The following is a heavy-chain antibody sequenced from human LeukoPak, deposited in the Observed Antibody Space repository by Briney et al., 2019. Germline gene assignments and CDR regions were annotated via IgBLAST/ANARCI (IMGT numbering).Heavy chain of an antibody. CDR3: ARDYDLRY. Sequence: LRLSCAASGFTFSSYAMSWVRQPPGKGLEWVGYISYSGSTYYNPSLKSRVMISVDTSKNQFSLKLSSVTAADTAVYYCARDYDLRYWGQGTLVTVSS. V-gene: IGHV4-30-4*08. CDR2: ISYSGST. J-gene: IGHJ4*02. D-gene: IGHD3-3*01. CDR1: GFTFSSYA.